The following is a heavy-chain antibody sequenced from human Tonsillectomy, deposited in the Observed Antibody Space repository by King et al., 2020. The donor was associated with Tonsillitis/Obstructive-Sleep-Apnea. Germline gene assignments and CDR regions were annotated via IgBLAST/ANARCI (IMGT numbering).Heavy chain of an antibody. CDR3: AKALGTGGLYNFDY. CDR2: ISWDGSAT. J-gene: IGHJ4*02. V-gene: IGHV3-43*01. D-gene: IGHD2-8*02. CDR1: GFTFDDYA. Sequence: VQLVESGGVVVQPGGSLRLSCAASGFTFDDYAMHWVRQAPGKGLEWVSLISWDGSATYYADSVKGRFTISRDNSKNSLYLQMNSLRTEDTALYYCAKALGTGGLYNFDYWGQGTLVTVSS.